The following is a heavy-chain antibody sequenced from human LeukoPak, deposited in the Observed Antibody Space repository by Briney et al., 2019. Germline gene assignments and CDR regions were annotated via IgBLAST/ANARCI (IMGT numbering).Heavy chain of an antibody. Sequence: GRSLRLSCAASGFTFSSYGMHWVRQAPGKGLEWVAVISYGGSNKYYADSVKGRFTISRDNSKNTLYLQMNSLRAEDTAVYYCAKVALWFGEFEVDYWGQGTLVTVSS. J-gene: IGHJ4*02. D-gene: IGHD3-10*01. CDR3: AKVALWFGEFEVDY. CDR2: ISYGGSNK. CDR1: GFTFSSYG. V-gene: IGHV3-30*18.